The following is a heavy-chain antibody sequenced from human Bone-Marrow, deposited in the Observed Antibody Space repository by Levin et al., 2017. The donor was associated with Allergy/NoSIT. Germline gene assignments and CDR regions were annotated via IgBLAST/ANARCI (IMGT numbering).Heavy chain of an antibody. CDR1: GFRISDYW. Sequence: QIGESLKISCAASGFRISDYWMHWVRQAPGKGLVWVSHTNRDGSSTTYADSVKGRFTISRDNAKNTLYLQMSSLRAEDTAVYYCVIDTESSFGGYWGQGTLVTVSS. D-gene: IGHD2-2*01. J-gene: IGHJ4*02. CDR2: TNRDGSST. V-gene: IGHV3-74*01. CDR3: VIDTESSFGGY.